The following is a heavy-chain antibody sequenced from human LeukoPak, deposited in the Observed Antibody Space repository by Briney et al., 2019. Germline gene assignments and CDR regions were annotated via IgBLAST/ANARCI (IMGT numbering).Heavy chain of an antibody. Sequence: ASVKVSRKASGYTFTGYPILWVRQAPGQGLEWMGWIIPNSGATTYAQKFQGRVTMTRDTSISTAFMELSSLTSDDTAVYYCTREDYWGQGTPVTVSS. J-gene: IGHJ4*02. CDR1: GYTFTGYP. CDR2: IIPNSGAT. CDR3: TREDY. V-gene: IGHV1-2*02.